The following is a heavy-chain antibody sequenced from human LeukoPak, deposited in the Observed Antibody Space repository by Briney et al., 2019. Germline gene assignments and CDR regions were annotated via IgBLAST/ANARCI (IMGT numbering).Heavy chain of an antibody. CDR3: AKEYYDSSYFDY. CDR2: ISGSGGST. D-gene: IGHD3-22*01. CDR1: GFTFSSYG. V-gene: IGHV3-23*01. Sequence: GGTLRLSCAASGFTFSSYGMSWVRQAPGKGLEWVSAISGSGGSTYYADSVKGRFTISRDNSKNTLYLQMNSLRAEDTAVYYCAKEYYDSSYFDYWGQGTLVTVSS. J-gene: IGHJ4*02.